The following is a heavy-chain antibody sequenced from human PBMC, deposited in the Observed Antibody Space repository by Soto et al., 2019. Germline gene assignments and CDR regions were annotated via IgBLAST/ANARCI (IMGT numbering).Heavy chain of an antibody. Sequence: QVQLQQWGAGLLKPSETLSLTCAVYGGSFSGYYWSWIRQPPGKGLEWIGEITHSGSTNYNPSLKRRVTISVDTSKNQFSLKLSSVTAADTAVYYCARGRLGAYYYYYYMDVWGKGTTVTVSS. D-gene: IGHD2-21*01. CDR3: ARGRLGAYYYYYYMDV. J-gene: IGHJ6*03. CDR1: GGSFSGYY. V-gene: IGHV4-34*01. CDR2: ITHSGST.